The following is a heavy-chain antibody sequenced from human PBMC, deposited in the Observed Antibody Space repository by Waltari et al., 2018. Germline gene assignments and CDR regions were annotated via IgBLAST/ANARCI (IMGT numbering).Heavy chain of an antibody. Sequence: EVQLVESGGGLVQPGGSLRLSCAASGFTFSSYWMHWVRQAPGKGLVGVSKMNSDGSSTSYADSVKGRFTISRDNAKNTLYLQMNSLRAEDTAVYYCARVRLLYTFDYWGQGTLVTVSS. J-gene: IGHJ4*02. CDR3: ARVRLLYTFDY. V-gene: IGHV3-74*01. CDR2: MNSDGSST. D-gene: IGHD2-21*02. CDR1: GFTFSSYW.